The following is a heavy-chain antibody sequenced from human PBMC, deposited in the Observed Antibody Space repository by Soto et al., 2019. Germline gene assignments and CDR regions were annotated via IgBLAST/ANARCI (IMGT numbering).Heavy chain of an antibody. CDR1: GGSISSGGYY. V-gene: IGHV4-31*03. Sequence: QVQLQESGPGLVKPSQTLSLTCTVSGGSISSGGYYWNWIRQHPGKGLEWIGYSYYIGCTYYNPAVHSRVTISLDTSKNQFSLKLSSVTAADTAGYYCARSVFPWGQGTLVTVSS. CDR2: SYYIGCT. J-gene: IGHJ5*02. CDR3: ARSVFP.